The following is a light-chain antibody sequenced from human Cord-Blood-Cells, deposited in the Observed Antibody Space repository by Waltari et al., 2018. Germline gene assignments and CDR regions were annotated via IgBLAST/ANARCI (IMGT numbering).Light chain of an antibody. CDR3: SSYTSSSTWV. Sequence: QSALTQPASVSGPPGQSITIPCPGTTSAVGGYNYVSWYQQHPGKAPKLMIYDVSNRPSGVSNRFSGSKSGNTASLTISGLQAEDEADYYCSSYTSSSTWVFGGGTKLTVL. J-gene: IGLJ3*02. CDR2: DVS. V-gene: IGLV2-14*01. CDR1: TSAVGGYNY.